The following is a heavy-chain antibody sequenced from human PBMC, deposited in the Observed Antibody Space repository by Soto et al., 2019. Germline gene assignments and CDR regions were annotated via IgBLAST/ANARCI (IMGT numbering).Heavy chain of an antibody. J-gene: IGHJ6*02. V-gene: IGHV1-8*01. CDR2: MNPNSGNT. D-gene: IGHD3-16*01. CDR3: AREITDYGMDV. Sequence: QVQLVQSGAERKKPGASVKVSCKASGYTFTSYDVNWVRQATGQGLEWMGWMNPNSGNTGYAQKFLGRVTMTRNTSLSTAYMELSSLRSEDTAVYYCAREITDYGMDVWGQGTTVTVSS. CDR1: GYTFTSYD.